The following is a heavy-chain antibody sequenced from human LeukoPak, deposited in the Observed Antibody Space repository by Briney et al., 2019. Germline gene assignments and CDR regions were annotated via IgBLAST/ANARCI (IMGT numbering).Heavy chain of an antibody. CDR1: GFIFSNYN. CDR2: ITSTSTYI. V-gene: IGHV3-21*01. J-gene: IGHJ4*02. CDR3: ARDQSYDSSGYYFDY. Sequence: GGSLRLSCAASGFIFSNYNMNWVRQVPGKGPEWVSSITSTSTYIYFGDSVKGRFTISRDNAKNSLYLQMNSLRAEDTAVYYCARDQSYDSSGYYFDYWGQGTLVTVSS. D-gene: IGHD3-22*01.